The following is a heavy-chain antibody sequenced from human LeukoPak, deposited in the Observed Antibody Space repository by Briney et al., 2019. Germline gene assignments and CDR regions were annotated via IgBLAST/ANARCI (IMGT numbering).Heavy chain of an antibody. CDR2: INHSGST. CDR1: GGSFSGYY. CDR3: ARDAYYYDSSGYLANYAIFDY. D-gene: IGHD3-22*01. J-gene: IGHJ4*02. Sequence: PSETLSLTCAVYGGSFSGYYWSWIRQPPGKGLEWIGEINHSGSTNYNPSLKSRVTISVDTSKNQFSLKLSSVTAADTAVYYCARDAYYYDSSGYLANYAIFDYWGQGTLVTVSS. V-gene: IGHV4-34*01.